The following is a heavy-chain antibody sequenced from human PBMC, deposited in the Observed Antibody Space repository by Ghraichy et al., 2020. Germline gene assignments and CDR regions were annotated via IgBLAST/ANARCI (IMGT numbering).Heavy chain of an antibody. CDR1: GFTFSSFA. D-gene: IGHD2-2*01. J-gene: IGHJ4*02. CDR2: ISYDGGNK. CDR3: ARDRGSSTTCRCSIDY. V-gene: IGHV3-30-3*01. Sequence: GGSLRLSCAASGFTFSSFAMHWVRQAPGKGLEWVAIISYDGGNKYYADSVKGRFTISRDNSKSTLYLQMNSLRAEDTAVYYCARDRGSSTTCRCSIDYWGQGTLVTVSS.